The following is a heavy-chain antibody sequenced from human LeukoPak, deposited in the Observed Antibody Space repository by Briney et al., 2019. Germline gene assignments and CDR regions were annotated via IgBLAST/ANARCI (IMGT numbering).Heavy chain of an antibody. V-gene: IGHV1-18*01. CDR3: ARRGRGIVVTDY. CDR2: ISAYNGNT. CDR1: GYSFTSYG. D-gene: IGHD2-15*01. Sequence: ASVKVSCKASGYSFTSYGISWVRQAPGQGLEWMGWISAYNGNTNYAQKLQGRVTVTTDTSTSTAYMELRSLRSDDTAVYYCARRGRGIVVTDYWGQGTLVTVSS. J-gene: IGHJ4*02.